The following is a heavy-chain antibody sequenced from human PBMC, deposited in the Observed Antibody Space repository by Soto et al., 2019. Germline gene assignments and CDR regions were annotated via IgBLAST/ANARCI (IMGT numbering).Heavy chain of an antibody. CDR2: IYWDDDK. Sequence: ASCPTLVNPTQTLTLTCTFSGFSLSTSGVGVGWIRQPPGKALEWLALIYWDDDKRYSPSLKSRLTITKDTSKNQVVLTMTNMDPVDTATYYCAHSLIGYYYDSSGSNWFDPWGQGTLVTV. CDR1: GFSLSTSGVG. CDR3: AHSLIGYYYDSSGSNWFDP. D-gene: IGHD3-22*01. J-gene: IGHJ5*02. V-gene: IGHV2-5*02.